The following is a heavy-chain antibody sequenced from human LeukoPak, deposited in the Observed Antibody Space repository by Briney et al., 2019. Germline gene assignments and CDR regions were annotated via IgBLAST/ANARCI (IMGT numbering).Heavy chain of an antibody. Sequence: PGGSLRLSRSSSGFTFSSYAISWVRQAPAKGLEWVSAISCNGGSTYYADPLKGRVTIYRDKSKNTLYLQMKSLRAEDTSMCYCAKERGTIFGVPIRSPYWGQGTLVTVSS. J-gene: IGHJ4*02. D-gene: IGHD3-3*01. V-gene: IGHV3-23*01. CDR3: AKERGTIFGVPIRSPY. CDR2: ISCNGGST. CDR1: GFTFSSYA.